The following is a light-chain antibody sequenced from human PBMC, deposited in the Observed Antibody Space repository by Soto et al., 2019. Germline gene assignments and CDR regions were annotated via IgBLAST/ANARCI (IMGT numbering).Light chain of an antibody. J-gene: IGKJ2*02. Sequence: EIVMTQSPATLSVSLGERATLSCRASQSVSSNLAWYQQKPGQAPRLRIYGASTRATGIPARFSGSGSGTEFTLTISSLQSEDFAVYYCQQYNNWPPGTFGQGTKLEI. CDR2: GAS. CDR1: QSVSSN. V-gene: IGKV3D-15*01. CDR3: QQYNNWPPGT.